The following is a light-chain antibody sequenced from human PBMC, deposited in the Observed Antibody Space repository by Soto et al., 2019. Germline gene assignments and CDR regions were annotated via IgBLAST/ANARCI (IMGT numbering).Light chain of an antibody. V-gene: IGKV3-15*01. CDR1: QSVNSN. J-gene: IGKJ1*01. CDR2: GAS. CDR3: QEYNTWPWT. Sequence: DIVMTQSPATLSVSPGERATLSCRASQSVNSNLAWYQQKLGQAPRVLIYGASTRATGIPDRFSGSGSGTEFILTISSLQSEDFAVYYCQEYNTWPWTFGQGTKVDIK.